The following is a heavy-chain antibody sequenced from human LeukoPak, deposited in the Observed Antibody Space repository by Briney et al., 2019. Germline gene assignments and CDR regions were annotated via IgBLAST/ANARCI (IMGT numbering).Heavy chain of an antibody. J-gene: IGHJ3*02. CDR1: GFTFSSYR. Sequence: GGSLRLSCAASGFTFSSYRRNWIRQAPGKGLEWVSSISSSSSYIYYADSVKGRFTISRDNAKNSLYLQMNSLRAVDTAVYSVARVIPIYLIGGVIIRDAFDIWGQGTMVTVSS. CDR3: ARVIPIYLIGGVIIRDAFDI. V-gene: IGHV3-21*01. CDR2: ISSSSSYI. D-gene: IGHD3-10*01.